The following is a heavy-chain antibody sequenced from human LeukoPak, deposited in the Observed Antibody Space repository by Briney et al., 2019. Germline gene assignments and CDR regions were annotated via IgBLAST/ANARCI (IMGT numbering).Heavy chain of an antibody. V-gene: IGHV4-59*12. CDR3: ARETDDSSGYSYPYYYYGMDV. CDR2: INYSGST. Sequence: SETLSLTCTVSGGSISSYYWSWIRQPPGKGLEWIGYINYSGSTNYNPSLKSRVTISVDTSKNQFSLKLSSVTAADTAVYYCARETDDSSGYSYPYYYYGMDVWGQGTTVTVSS. CDR1: GGSISSYY. J-gene: IGHJ6*02. D-gene: IGHD3-22*01.